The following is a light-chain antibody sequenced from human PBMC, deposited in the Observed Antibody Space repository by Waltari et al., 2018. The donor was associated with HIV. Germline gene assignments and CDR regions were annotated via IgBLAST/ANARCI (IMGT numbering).Light chain of an antibody. Sequence: QSALTQPPSASGSPGQSVTISCTGTSSDVGGSKSVSWYQQHPGKAPKLLIYEVNKRPSVVPDRFSCSKSANTASLTVSGLQADDEADYYCNSYAGSNNWVFGGGTKLTGL. CDR1: SSDVGGSKS. J-gene: IGLJ3*02. CDR3: NSYAGSNNWV. CDR2: EVN. V-gene: IGLV2-8*01.